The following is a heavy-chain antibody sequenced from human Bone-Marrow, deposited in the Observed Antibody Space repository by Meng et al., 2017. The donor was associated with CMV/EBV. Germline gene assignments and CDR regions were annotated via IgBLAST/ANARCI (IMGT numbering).Heavy chain of an antibody. V-gene: IGHV3-53*01. D-gene: IGHD6-6*01. J-gene: IGHJ4*02. Sequence: GESLKISCAASGFTVSSNYMSWVRQAPGKGLEWVSVIYSGGSTYYADSVKGRFTISRDNSKNTLYLQMNSLRAEDTAVYYCVSKRIAARGFDYWGQGTRVTGSS. CDR3: VSKRIAARGFDY. CDR2: IYSGGST. CDR1: GFTVSSNY.